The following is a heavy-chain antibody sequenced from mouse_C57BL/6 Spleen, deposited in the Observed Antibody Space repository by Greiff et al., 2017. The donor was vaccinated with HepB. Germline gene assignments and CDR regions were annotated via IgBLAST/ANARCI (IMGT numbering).Heavy chain of an antibody. D-gene: IGHD2-1*01. Sequence: VQLQQSGAELVKPGASVKLSCKASGYTFTSYWMHWVKQRPGRGLEWIGRIDPNSGGTKYNEKFKSKATLTVDKPSSTAYMQLSSLTSEDSAVYYCASFYYGNSWDMDYWGQGTTLTVSS. CDR3: ASFYYGNSWDMDY. CDR1: GYTFTSYW. CDR2: IDPNSGGT. V-gene: IGHV1-72*01. J-gene: IGHJ2*01.